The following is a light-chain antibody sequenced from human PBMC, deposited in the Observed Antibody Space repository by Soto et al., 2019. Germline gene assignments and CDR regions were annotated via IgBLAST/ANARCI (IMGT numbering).Light chain of an antibody. V-gene: IGKV3-20*01. J-gene: IGKJ1*01. Sequence: EIVLTQSPGTLSLSPGERATLPCRASQSVKSSYLAWYQHKPGQAPRLLIYGASSRATGIPDRFSGSGSGTDFTLTISRLEPEDFAVYYCQQYNDWPPTFGQGTKVDIK. CDR2: GAS. CDR1: QSVKSSY. CDR3: QQYNDWPPT.